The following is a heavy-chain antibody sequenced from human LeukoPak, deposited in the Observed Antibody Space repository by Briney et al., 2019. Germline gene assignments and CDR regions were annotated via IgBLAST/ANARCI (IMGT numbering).Heavy chain of an antibody. CDR1: GGSITSSGDY. J-gene: IGHJ6*03. CDR2: IYYTAST. D-gene: IGHD2-21*01. Sequence: SETLSLTCTVSGGSITSSGDYWGWIRQPPGKGLEWIGSIYYTASTYYSPSLQSRVTISLDTSKNQFSLKLSSVTAADTAVYYCARHLPPSILYYCMAVWGKGTTVTVSS. CDR3: ARHLPPSILYYCMAV. V-gene: IGHV4-39*01.